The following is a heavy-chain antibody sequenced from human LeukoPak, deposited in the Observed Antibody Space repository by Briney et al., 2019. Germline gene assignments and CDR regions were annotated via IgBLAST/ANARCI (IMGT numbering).Heavy chain of an antibody. CDR2: ISSSSSYI. CDR3: ARVGGGPPIVVMAGFDY. V-gene: IGHV3-21*01. Sequence: GGSLRLSCAASGFTFSSYSMNWVRQAPGKGLEWVSSISSSSSYIYYADSVKGRFTISRDNAKNSLYLQMNSLRAEDTAVYYCARVGGGPPIVVMAGFDYWGQGMLVTVSS. D-gene: IGHD6-19*01. CDR1: GFTFSSYS. J-gene: IGHJ4*02.